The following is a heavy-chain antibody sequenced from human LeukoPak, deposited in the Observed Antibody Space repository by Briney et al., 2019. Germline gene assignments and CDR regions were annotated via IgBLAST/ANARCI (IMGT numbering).Heavy chain of an antibody. CDR3: ARGHYPVDY. Sequence: ASVKVSCKASGYTFTGYYMHWVRQAPGQGLEWMGWMNPNSGNTGYAQKFQGRVTMTRNTSISTAYMELSSLRSEDTAVYYCARGHYPVDYWGQGTLVTVSS. CDR1: GYTFTGYY. CDR2: MNPNSGNT. J-gene: IGHJ4*02. D-gene: IGHD1-26*01. V-gene: IGHV1-8*02.